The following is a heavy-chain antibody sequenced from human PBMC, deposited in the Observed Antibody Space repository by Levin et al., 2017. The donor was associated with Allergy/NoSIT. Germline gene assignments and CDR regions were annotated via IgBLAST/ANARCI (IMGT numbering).Heavy chain of an antibody. D-gene: IGHD6-13*01. Sequence: QAGGSLRLSCTASGFTFGDYTMSWFRQAPGKGLEWVGIIRSKAYGGTTEYAASIKGRFTISRDDSKSIAYLQMNSLKTEDTAVYYCTRGPASSSWHEEGDYWGQGILVTVSS. V-gene: IGHV3-49*03. J-gene: IGHJ4*02. CDR3: TRGPASSSWHEEGDY. CDR2: IRSKAYGGTT. CDR1: GFTFGDYT.